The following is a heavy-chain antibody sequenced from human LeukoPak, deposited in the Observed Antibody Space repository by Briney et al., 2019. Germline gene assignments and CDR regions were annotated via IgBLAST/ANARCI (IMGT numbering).Heavy chain of an antibody. CDR3: ASGSSSDRGFDY. CDR1: GLTFSSSA. V-gene: IGHV3-23*01. D-gene: IGHD6-6*01. Sequence: SGGSLRLSCAASGLTFSSSAMSWVRQAPGKGLEWVSAVSGSGGSTYYADSVKGRFTIPRDNSKNTLYLQMNSLRAEDTAVYYCASGSSSDRGFDYWGQGTLVTVSS. CDR2: VSGSGGST. J-gene: IGHJ4*02.